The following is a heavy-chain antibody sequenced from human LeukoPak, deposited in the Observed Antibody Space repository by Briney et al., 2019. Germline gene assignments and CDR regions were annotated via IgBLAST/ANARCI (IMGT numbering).Heavy chain of an antibody. J-gene: IGHJ4*02. CDR2: TGYRSKWHN. Sequence: SQTLSLTCAISGDSVSSNSAAWNWIRQSPSRGLEWLGRTGYRSKWHNDYAVSVKSRVTINPDTSKNQFSLQLNSATPEDTAVYYCARDRATGTTGFDYWGQGILVTVSS. CDR3: ARDRATGTTGFDY. V-gene: IGHV6-1*01. CDR1: GDSVSSNSAA. D-gene: IGHD1-1*01.